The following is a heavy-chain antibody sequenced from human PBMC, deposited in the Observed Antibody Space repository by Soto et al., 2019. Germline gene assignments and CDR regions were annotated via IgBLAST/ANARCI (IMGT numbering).Heavy chain of an antibody. CDR1: GGSISSYY. Sequence: QVQLQESGPGLVKPSETLSLTCTVSGGSISSYYWSWIRQPPGKGLEWIGYIYYSGSTNYNPSLRSRVTTSVDTSKNQFSLKLSSVTAADTAVYYCAGLTANAEYFQHWGQGTLVTVSS. J-gene: IGHJ1*01. CDR2: IYYSGST. D-gene: IGHD2-21*02. V-gene: IGHV4-59*08. CDR3: AGLTANAEYFQH.